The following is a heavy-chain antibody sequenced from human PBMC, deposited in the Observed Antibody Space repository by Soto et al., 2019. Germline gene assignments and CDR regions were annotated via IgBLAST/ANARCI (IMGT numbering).Heavy chain of an antibody. CDR3: ARGWYGDY. Sequence: QVHLVQSGAEVKKPGASVKVSCKGSGYTFTSYGITWVRQAPGQGLEWMGWISAHNGNTDYAQKLQGSVTVTRDTSTSSAYMELRSLSSDATAVYYCARGWYGDYWGQGALVTVSS. CDR2: ISAHNGNT. CDR1: GYTFTSYG. D-gene: IGHD2-15*01. J-gene: IGHJ4*02. V-gene: IGHV1-18*01.